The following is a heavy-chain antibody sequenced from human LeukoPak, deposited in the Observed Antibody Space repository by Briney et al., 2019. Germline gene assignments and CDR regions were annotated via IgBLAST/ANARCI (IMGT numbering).Heavy chain of an antibody. CDR3: ARDGPGGSGSYLKYLPYYYYYYYMDV. Sequence: ASVKVSCKASGYTFTSYYMHWVRQAPGQGLEWMGIINPSGGSTSYAQKFQGRVTMTRDMSTSTVYMELSSLRSEDTAVYYCARDGPGGSGSYLKYLPYYYYYYYMDVWGKGTTVTVSS. CDR1: GYTFTSYY. CDR2: INPSGGST. D-gene: IGHD3-10*01. V-gene: IGHV1-46*01. J-gene: IGHJ6*03.